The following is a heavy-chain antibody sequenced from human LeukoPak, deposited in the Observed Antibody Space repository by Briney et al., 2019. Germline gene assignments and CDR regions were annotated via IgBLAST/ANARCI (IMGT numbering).Heavy chain of an antibody. D-gene: IGHD4-17*01. CDR3: AKDDHDYGDQAFDY. CDR1: GFTFDDHA. V-gene: IGHV3-9*01. J-gene: IGHJ4*02. Sequence: GGSLRLSCAASGFTFDDHAMHWVRQAPGKGLEWVSGISWNSGSIGYADSVKGRFTISRDNAKNSLYLQMNSLRAEDTALYYCAKDDHDYGDQAFDYWGQGTLVTVSS. CDR2: ISWNSGSI.